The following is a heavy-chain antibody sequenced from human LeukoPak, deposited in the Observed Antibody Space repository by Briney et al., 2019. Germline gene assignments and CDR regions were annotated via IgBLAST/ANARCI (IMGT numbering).Heavy chain of an antibody. CDR1: GFTLSNCA. Sequence: GGSLRLSCAASGFTLSNCAMTWVRQAPGKGLEWVSGIDTKGTRTYYADSVKGRFTISRDNSKNTLFLQMNSLRAEDTAVYYCVKEVVTTIPPLWGQGTLVTASS. D-gene: IGHD5-12*01. V-gene: IGHV3-23*01. CDR2: IDTKGTRT. J-gene: IGHJ4*02. CDR3: VKEVVTTIPPL.